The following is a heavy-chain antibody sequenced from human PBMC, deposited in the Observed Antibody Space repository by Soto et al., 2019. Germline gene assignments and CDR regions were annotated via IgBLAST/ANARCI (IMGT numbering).Heavy chain of an antibody. CDR2: IYYSGST. CDR1: GGYIRSGDYY. V-gene: IGHV4-30-4*01. J-gene: IGHJ4*02. Sequence: QGPLQESGPGLVKPSQTLSLTCTVSGGYIRSGDYYWSWIRQPPGKGLEWIGYIYYSGSTYYNPSLKSRVTISVDPSKNQFSLKLSSVTAADTAVYYGARILRFLEWSYDYWGQGNLVTVSS. CDR3: ARILRFLEWSYDY. D-gene: IGHD3-3*01.